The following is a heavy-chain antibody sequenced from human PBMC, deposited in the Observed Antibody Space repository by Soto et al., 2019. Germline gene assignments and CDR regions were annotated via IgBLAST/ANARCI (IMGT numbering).Heavy chain of an antibody. J-gene: IGHJ4*02. CDR1: GYTFTSYA. CDR3: ARDVDIVVVVAATARGYYFDY. Sequence: ASVKVSCKASGYTFTSYAMHWVRQAPGQRLERMGWINAGNGNTKYSQKFQGRVTITRDTSASTAYMELSSLRSEDTAVYYCARDVDIVVVVAATARGYYFDYWGQGTLVTVSS. CDR2: INAGNGNT. V-gene: IGHV1-3*01. D-gene: IGHD2-15*01.